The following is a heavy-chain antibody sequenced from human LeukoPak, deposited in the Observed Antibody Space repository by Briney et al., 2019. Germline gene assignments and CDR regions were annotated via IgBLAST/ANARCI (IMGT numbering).Heavy chain of an antibody. CDR1: GGSVSSYY. D-gene: IGHD1-14*01. V-gene: IGHV4-59*08. CDR2: THNSGRT. Sequence: SETLSLTCSVSGGSVSSYYWSWIRQSPGKGLEWIGYTHNSGRTNYNPSLKSRVTGFVDTSKNQVSLRLSSVTAADTAVYYCARHGTISSESCFDYWGQGALVTVSS. J-gene: IGHJ4*02. CDR3: ARHGTISSESCFDY.